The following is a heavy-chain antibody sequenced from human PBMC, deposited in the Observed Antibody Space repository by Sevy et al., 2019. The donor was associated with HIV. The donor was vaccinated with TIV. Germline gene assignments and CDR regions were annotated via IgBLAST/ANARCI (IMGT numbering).Heavy chain of an antibody. Sequence: GGSLRLSCAASGFTFSSYWMNWVRQAPGKGLEWVANIKLDGSEKYYVDSVKGRFTISRDNAKNSRYLQMNSLRAEDTAVYYCARDCSSTSCLWGMDVWGQGTTVTVSS. CDR3: ARDCSSTSCLWGMDV. V-gene: IGHV3-7*03. D-gene: IGHD2-2*01. CDR2: IKLDGSEK. J-gene: IGHJ6*02. CDR1: GFTFSSYW.